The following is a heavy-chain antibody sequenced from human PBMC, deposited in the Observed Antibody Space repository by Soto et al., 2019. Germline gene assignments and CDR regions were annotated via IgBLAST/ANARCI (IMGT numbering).Heavy chain of an antibody. V-gene: IGHV1-2*02. CDR3: AITPGIAAAGYFPDYYYYGMDV. CDR2: INPNSGGT. CDR1: GYTFTGYY. Sequence: GASVKVSCKASGYTFTGYYMHWVRQAPGQGLEWMGWINPNSGGTNYAQKFQGRVTMTRDTSISTAYMELSRLRSDDTAVYYCAITPGIAAAGYFPDYYYYGMDVWGQGTTVTVSS. J-gene: IGHJ6*02. D-gene: IGHD6-13*01.